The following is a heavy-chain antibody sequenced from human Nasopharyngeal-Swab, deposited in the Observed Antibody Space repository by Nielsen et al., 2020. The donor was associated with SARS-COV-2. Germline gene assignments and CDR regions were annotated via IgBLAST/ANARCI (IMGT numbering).Heavy chain of an antibody. CDR3: VHSTGWRLDY. CDR1: GFSLSTSTVG. D-gene: IGHD6-19*01. CDR2: LYWDDDN. J-gene: IGHJ4*02. V-gene: IGHV2-5*02. Sequence: SGPTLVKPSQTLTLTGTFSGFSLSTSTVGVSWVRQLPGKALEWLALLYWDDDNRYNPSLKNRITITRDTSKNQVVLTMTNMDPVDTATYYCVHSTGWRLDYWGQGTLVTVSS.